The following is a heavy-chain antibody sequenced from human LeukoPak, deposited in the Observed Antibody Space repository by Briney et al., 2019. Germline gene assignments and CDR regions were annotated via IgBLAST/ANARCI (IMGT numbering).Heavy chain of an antibody. D-gene: IGHD3-22*01. CDR3: ASSHYYDSSGSHNNWFDP. V-gene: IGHV4-34*01. CDR1: GGSFSGYY. J-gene: IGHJ5*02. Sequence: SETLSLTCAVYGGSFSGYYWSWIRQPPGKGLEWIGEINHTGSTNYNPSLKSRVTISVDTSKNQFSLKLSSVTAADTAIYYCASSHYYDSSGSHNNWFDPWGQGTLVTVSS. CDR2: INHTGST.